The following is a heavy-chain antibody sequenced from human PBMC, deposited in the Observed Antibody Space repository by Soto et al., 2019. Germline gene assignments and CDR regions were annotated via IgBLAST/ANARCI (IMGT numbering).Heavy chain of an antibody. CDR1: GFTFSSYW. V-gene: IGHV3-7*05. J-gene: IGHJ4*02. CDR2: IKQDGSEK. CDR3: AREVYDFWSGFEVSGYYFDY. Sequence: GGSLRLSCAASGFTFSSYWMSWVRQAPGKGLEWVANIKQDGSEKYYVDSVKGRFTISRDNAKNSLYLQMNSLRAEDTAVYYCAREVYDFWSGFEVSGYYFDYWGQGTLVTVSS. D-gene: IGHD3-3*01.